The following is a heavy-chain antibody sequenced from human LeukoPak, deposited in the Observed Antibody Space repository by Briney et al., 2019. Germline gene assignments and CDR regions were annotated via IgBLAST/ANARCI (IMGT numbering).Heavy chain of an antibody. Sequence: ASVEVSCKASGGTFSSYAIRWVRQAPGQGLEWMGRIIPILGIANYAQKFQGRVTITADKSTSTAYMELSSLRSEDTAVYYCARGVGLGPADYWGQGTLVTVSS. CDR3: ARGVGLGPADY. CDR2: IIPILGIA. V-gene: IGHV1-69*04. CDR1: GGTFSSYA. D-gene: IGHD2-15*01. J-gene: IGHJ4*02.